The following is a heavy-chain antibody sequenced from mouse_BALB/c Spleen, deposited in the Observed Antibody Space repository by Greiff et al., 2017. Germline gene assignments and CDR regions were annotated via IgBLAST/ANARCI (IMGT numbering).Heavy chain of an antibody. CDR1: GFTFSSYT. CDR3: ARDGYYVLPYAMDY. V-gene: IGHV5-12-2*01. J-gene: IGHJ4*01. Sequence: EVQLVESGGGLVQPGGSLKLSCAASGFTFSSYTMSWVRQTPEKRLEWVAYISNGGGSTYYPDTVKGRFTISRDNAKNTLYLQMSSLKSEDTAMYYCARDGYYVLPYAMDYWGQGTSVTVSS. D-gene: IGHD2-3*01. CDR2: ISNGGGST.